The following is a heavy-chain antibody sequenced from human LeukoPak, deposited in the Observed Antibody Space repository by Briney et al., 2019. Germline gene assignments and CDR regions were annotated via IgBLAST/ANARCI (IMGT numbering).Heavy chain of an antibody. D-gene: IGHD3-10*01. Sequence: PGGSLRLSCAASGFTFSSYGMHWVRQAPGKGLEWVAVIWYDGSNKYYADSVKGRFTISRDNSKNTLYLQMNSLRAEDTAVYYCARSYGSGSYLRTTLDYWGQGTLVTVSS. V-gene: IGHV3-33*01. CDR2: IWYDGSNK. CDR1: GFTFSSYG. CDR3: ARSYGSGSYLRTTLDY. J-gene: IGHJ4*02.